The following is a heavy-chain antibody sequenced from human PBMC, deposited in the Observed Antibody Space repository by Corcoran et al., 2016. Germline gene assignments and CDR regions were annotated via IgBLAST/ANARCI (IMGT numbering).Heavy chain of an antibody. CDR1: GFTFTGST. V-gene: IGHV3-73*02. Sequence: EVQLVESGGGLVQPGGSLKLSCTASGFTFTGSTVHWVRQASGEGLEWIGRIRNGVNNYATAYAVSVQGRFTLSRDDSKNTAYLHMNSLKSEDTAVYYCRGSEEDRDYWGQGMLVTVSS. D-gene: IGHD6-19*01. J-gene: IGHJ4*02. CDR2: IRNGVNNYAT. CDR3: RGSEEDRDY.